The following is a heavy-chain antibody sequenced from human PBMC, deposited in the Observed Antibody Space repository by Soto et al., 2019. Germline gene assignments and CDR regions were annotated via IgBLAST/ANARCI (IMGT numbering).Heavy chain of an antibody. CDR2: IIPIFGTA. V-gene: IGHV1-69*12. CDR1: GGTFSSYA. CDR3: ARDPFNDGETTPPPY. D-gene: IGHD1-1*01. Sequence: QVQLVQSGAEVKKPGSSVKVSCKASGGTFSSYAISWVRQAPGQGLEWMGGIIPIFGTANYAQKFQGRVTSTADESKSTAYMELSSLRSADTAVDYCARDPFNDGETTPPPYWCEGTPVTVST. J-gene: IGHJ4*02.